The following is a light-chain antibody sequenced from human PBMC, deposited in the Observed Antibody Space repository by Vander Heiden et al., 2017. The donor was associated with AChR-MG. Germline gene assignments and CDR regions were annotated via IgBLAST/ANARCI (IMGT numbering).Light chain of an antibody. Sequence: EIVMTQSPATLSVSPGERATPSCRASQSVINNLAWYQQKPGQAPRLVIYSASTRATGIPARFSGSGSGTDFTLTISSLQSEDFAVYYCQQYNDWPLTFGPGTKVNIK. CDR3: QQYNDWPLT. CDR1: QSVINN. CDR2: SAS. J-gene: IGKJ3*01. V-gene: IGKV3-15*01.